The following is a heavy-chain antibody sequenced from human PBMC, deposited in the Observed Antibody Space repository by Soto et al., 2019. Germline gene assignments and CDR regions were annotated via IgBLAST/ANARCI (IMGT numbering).Heavy chain of an antibody. CDR3: ARDQLEGNWFDP. D-gene: IGHD1-1*01. Sequence: QLQLQESGSGLVKPSQTLSLTCAVSGGSISSGGYSCNWIRQPPGKGLEWIGYIYHSGSTYYNPSLKSRVTISVDKSKNQFSLKLTSVTAADTAVYYCARDQLEGNWFDPWGQGTLVTVSS. CDR1: GGSISSGGYS. J-gene: IGHJ5*02. CDR2: IYHSGST. V-gene: IGHV4-30-2*01.